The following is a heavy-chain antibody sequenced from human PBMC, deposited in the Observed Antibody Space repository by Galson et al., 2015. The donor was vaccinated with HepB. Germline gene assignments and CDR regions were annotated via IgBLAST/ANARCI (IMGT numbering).Heavy chain of an antibody. V-gene: IGHV1-46*01. Sequence: SVKVSCKASGYTFTSYYMHWVRQAPGQGLEWMGIINPSGGSTSYAQKFQGRVTMTRDTSTSTVYMELSSLRSEDTAVYYCARDLYGEAGGGGYYMDVWGKGTTVTVSS. CDR1: GYTFTSYY. J-gene: IGHJ6*03. CDR3: ARDLYGEAGGGGYYMDV. D-gene: IGHD4-17*01. CDR2: INPSGGST.